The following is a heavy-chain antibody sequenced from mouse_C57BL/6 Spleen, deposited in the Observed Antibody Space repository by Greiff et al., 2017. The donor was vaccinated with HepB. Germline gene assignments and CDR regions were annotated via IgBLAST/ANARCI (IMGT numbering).Heavy chain of an antibody. J-gene: IGHJ1*03. CDR2: IDPANGNT. V-gene: IGHV14-3*01. Sequence: VQLKESVAELVRPGASVKLSCTASGFNIKNTYMHWVKQRPEQGLEWIGRIDPANGNTKYAPKFQGKATITADTSSNTAYLQLSSLTSEDTAIYYCAREVYYGSSYGYFDVWGTGTTVTVSS. CDR1: GFNIKNTY. D-gene: IGHD1-1*01. CDR3: AREVYYGSSYGYFDV.